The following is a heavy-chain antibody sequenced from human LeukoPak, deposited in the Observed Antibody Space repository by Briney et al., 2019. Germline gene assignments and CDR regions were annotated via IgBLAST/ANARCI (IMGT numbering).Heavy chain of an antibody. CDR1: GFTFSSYG. V-gene: IGHV3-7*01. J-gene: IGHJ4*02. D-gene: IGHD3-16*01. Sequence: GGSLRLSCAASGFTFSSYGMSWVRQAPGKGLEWVANINQDGSEKYYVDSVKGRFIISRDNAKNSLYLQMNSLRAEDTAVYYCARDPIRITFGGVGPGDYWGQGTLVTVSS. CDR2: INQDGSEK. CDR3: ARDPIRITFGGVGPGDY.